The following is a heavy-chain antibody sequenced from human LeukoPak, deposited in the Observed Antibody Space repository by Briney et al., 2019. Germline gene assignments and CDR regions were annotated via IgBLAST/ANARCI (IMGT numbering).Heavy chain of an antibody. CDR2: INPSAGST. V-gene: IGHV1-46*02. CDR1: GYTFNSYY. J-gene: IGHJ4*02. D-gene: IGHD5-12*01. CDR3: AGEGSGYDPPLS. Sequence: ASVKVSCKASGYTFNSYYMHWVRQAPGQGLEWMGIINPSAGSTSYAQKFQGRVTMTRDTSTSTVYMEVSSLRSEDTAAYYCAGEGSGYDPPLSWGQGTLVTVSS.